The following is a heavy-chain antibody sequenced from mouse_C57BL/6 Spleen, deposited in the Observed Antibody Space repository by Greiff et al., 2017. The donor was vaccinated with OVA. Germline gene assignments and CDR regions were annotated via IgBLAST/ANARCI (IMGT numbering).Heavy chain of an antibody. CDR1: GFTFSSYA. CDR3: ARDRDYGPFDY. V-gene: IGHV5-4*01. D-gene: IGHD1-1*01. Sequence: EVQGVESGGGLVKPGGSLKLSCAASGFTFSSYAMSWVRQTPEKRLEWVATISDGGSYTYYPDNVKGRFTISRDNAKNNLYLQMSHLKSEDTAMYYCARDRDYGPFDYWGQGTTLTVSS. CDR2: ISDGGSYT. J-gene: IGHJ2*01.